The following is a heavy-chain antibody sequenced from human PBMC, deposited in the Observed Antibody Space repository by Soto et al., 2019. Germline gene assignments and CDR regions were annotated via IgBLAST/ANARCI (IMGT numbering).Heavy chain of an antibody. Sequence: ASVKVSCKASGGTFSSYTISWVRQAPGQGLEWMGRIIPILGIANYAQKFQGRVTITADKSTSTAYMELSSLRSEDTAVYYCATQWIQLWNSDYWGQGTLVTVSS. J-gene: IGHJ4*02. V-gene: IGHV1-69*02. CDR1: GGTFSSYT. CDR2: IIPILGIA. D-gene: IGHD5-18*01. CDR3: ATQWIQLWNSDY.